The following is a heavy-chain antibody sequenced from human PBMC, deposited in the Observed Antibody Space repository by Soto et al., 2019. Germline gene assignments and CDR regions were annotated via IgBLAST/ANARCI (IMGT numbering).Heavy chain of an antibody. Sequence: SETLSLTCTVSGGSISSGDYYWSWIRQPPGKGLEWIGYIYNSGSTYYNPSLKSQVTISVDTSKNQFSLKLSSVTAADTAVYYCARLYISTLHYWGQGALVTVSS. V-gene: IGHV4-30-4*01. D-gene: IGHD6-13*01. J-gene: IGHJ4*02. CDR1: GGSISSGDYY. CDR3: ARLYISTLHY. CDR2: IYNSGST.